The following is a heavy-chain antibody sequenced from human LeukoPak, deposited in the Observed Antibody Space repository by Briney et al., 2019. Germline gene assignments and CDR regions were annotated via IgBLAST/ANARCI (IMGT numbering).Heavy chain of an antibody. CDR1: GGSISSSSYY. CDR2: IYYSGST. J-gene: IGHJ6*03. CDR3: ARAPPTYFWSGYGYYYMDV. V-gene: IGHV4-39*01. D-gene: IGHD3-3*01. Sequence: PSETLSLTCTVSGGSISSSSYYWGWIRQPPGKGLEWIGSIYYSGSTYYNPSLESRVTISVDTSKNQFSLKLSSVTAADTAVYYCARAPPTYFWSGYGYYYMDVWGKGTTVTVSS.